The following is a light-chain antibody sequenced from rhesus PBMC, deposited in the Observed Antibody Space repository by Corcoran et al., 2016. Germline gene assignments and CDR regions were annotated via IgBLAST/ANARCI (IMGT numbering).Light chain of an antibody. J-gene: IGKJ3*01. CDR2: GAS. CDR1: QSVGSY. CDR3: QQSSNLFT. V-gene: IGKV3-24*04. Sequence: ETVVTQSPATLSLSPGERATLSCRASQSVGSYLAWYQQKPGQAPRPLIYGASSRATGIPDSFSGSGSGTAFTLTISSLEPEEFGVYYCQQSSNLFTFGPGTKLDIK.